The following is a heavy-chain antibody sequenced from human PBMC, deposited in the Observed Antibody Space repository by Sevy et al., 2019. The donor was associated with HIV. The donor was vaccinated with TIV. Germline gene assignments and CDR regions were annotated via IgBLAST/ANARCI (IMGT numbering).Heavy chain of an antibody. Sequence: ASVKVSCKASGYTFTSYGISWVRQAPGQGLEWMGWISAYNGNTNYAQKLQGRVTMTTDKSTSTAYMELRSLRSDDTAEYYCAGDRSWLYRHYDSSGHTDYWGQGTLVTVSS. CDR2: ISAYNGNT. V-gene: IGHV1-18*04. CDR1: GYTFTSYG. CDR3: AGDRSWLYRHYDSSGHTDY. D-gene: IGHD3-22*01. J-gene: IGHJ4*02.